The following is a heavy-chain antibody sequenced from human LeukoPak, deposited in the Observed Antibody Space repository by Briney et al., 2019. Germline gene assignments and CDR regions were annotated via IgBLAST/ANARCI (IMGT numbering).Heavy chain of an antibody. D-gene: IGHD5-12*01. Sequence: GGSLRLSCAASGFTFSSYGMHWVRQAPGKGLEWVAVISYDGSNKYYADSVKGRFTISRDNSKNTLYLQMSSLRAEDTAVYYCVKDGGYSGYRDYFDYWGQGTLVTVSS. J-gene: IGHJ4*02. V-gene: IGHV3-30*18. CDR3: VKDGGYSGYRDYFDY. CDR2: ISYDGSNK. CDR1: GFTFSSYG.